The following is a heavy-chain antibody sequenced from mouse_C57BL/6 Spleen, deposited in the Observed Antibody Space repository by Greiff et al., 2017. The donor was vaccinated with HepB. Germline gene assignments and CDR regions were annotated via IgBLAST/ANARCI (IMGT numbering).Heavy chain of an antibody. CDR3: SRSDYYGSSHWYFDV. V-gene: IGHV1-64*01. D-gene: IGHD1-1*01. Sequence: QVQLQQPGAELVKPGASVKLSCKASGYTFTSYWMHWVKQRPGQGLEWIGMIHPNSGSTNYNEKFKSKATLTVDKSSSTAYMQLSSLTSEDSAVYYGSRSDYYGSSHWYFDVWGTGTTVTVSS. J-gene: IGHJ1*03. CDR2: IHPNSGST. CDR1: GYTFTSYW.